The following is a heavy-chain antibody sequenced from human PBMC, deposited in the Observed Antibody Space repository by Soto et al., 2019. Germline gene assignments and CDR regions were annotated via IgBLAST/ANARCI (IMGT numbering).Heavy chain of an antibody. Sequence: GGSLRLSCADSGFTFSSYWMHWVRQGPGKGLVWVSRINVDGSSTNYADSVKGRFTISRDNAKNTLYLQMNSLRAEDTAVYYCARESGGHSSYIDYWCQGILVTVSS. CDR1: GFTFSSYW. V-gene: IGHV3-74*01. CDR3: ARESGGHSSYIDY. CDR2: INVDGSST. J-gene: IGHJ4*02. D-gene: IGHD2-8*02.